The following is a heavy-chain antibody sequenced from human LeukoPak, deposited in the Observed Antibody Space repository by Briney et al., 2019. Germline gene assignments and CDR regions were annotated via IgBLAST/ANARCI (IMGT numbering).Heavy chain of an antibody. J-gene: IGHJ2*01. Sequence: SETLSLTCTVSGGSISSYYWSWIRQPPGKGLEWIGYIYYSGSTNYNPSLTSRVTISVDTSKNQFSLKLSSVTAADTAVYYCARRRVTLWYFDLWGRGTLVTVSS. CDR2: IYYSGST. CDR1: GGSISSYY. D-gene: IGHD5-18*01. V-gene: IGHV4-59*08. CDR3: ARRRVTLWYFDL.